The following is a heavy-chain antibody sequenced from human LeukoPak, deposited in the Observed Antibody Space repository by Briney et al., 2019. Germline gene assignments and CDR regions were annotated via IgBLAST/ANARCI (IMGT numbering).Heavy chain of an antibody. J-gene: IGHJ3*02. Sequence: ASVKVSCKVSGYTLTELSMHWVRQAPGKGLEWMGGFDPEDGETIYAQKFQGRVTMTEDTSTDTAYMELSSLRSEDTAVYYCAMSRYTPGPDAFDIWGQGTMVTVSS. CDR2: FDPEDGET. CDR1: GYTLTELS. V-gene: IGHV1-24*01. D-gene: IGHD2-2*02. CDR3: AMSRYTPGPDAFDI.